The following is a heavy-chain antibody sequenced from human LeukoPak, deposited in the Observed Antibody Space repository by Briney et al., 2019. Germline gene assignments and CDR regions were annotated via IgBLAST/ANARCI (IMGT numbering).Heavy chain of an antibody. CDR1: GFTFDDYA. CDR3: AKNSGPDYYDSSGYALDY. CDR2: ISWNSSSI. V-gene: IGHV3-9*01. J-gene: IGHJ4*02. D-gene: IGHD3-22*01. Sequence: GGSLRLSCAASGFTFDDYAMHWVQQAPGKGLEWVSGISWNSSSIGYADSVKGRFTISRDNAKNSLYLQMNSLRAEDTALYYCAKNSGPDYYDSSGYALDYWGQGTLVTVSS.